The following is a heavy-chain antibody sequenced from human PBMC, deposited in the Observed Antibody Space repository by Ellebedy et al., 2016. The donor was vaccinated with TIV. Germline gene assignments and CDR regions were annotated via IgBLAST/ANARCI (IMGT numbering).Heavy chain of an antibody. D-gene: IGHD3-16*01. Sequence: GGSLRLSCAASGFTFSSYGMHWVRQAPGKGLEWVAVIWYVGSNKYYADSVKGRFTISRDNSKNTLYLQMNSLRAEDTAVYYCALLGGGAFDIWGQGTMVTVSS. CDR2: IWYVGSNK. CDR3: ALLGGGAFDI. CDR1: GFTFSSYG. J-gene: IGHJ3*02. V-gene: IGHV3-33*01.